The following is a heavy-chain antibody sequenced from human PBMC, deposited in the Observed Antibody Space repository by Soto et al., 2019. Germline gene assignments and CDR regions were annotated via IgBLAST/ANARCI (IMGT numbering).Heavy chain of an antibody. D-gene: IGHD3-10*02. CDR3: AKLVRDDVRRSDLDH. V-gene: IGHV4-39*01. J-gene: IGHJ4*02. Sequence: QLQLRESGPGLVRPSETLSLTCTVSGDSITASYSNWAWIRQPPGKGLEWIGTFYYSGATSQNPLLRSRITISGATSRNQSSLKLKSVTDAASGVYYCAKLVRDDVRRSDLDHWGQRALGTVSS. CDR1: GDSITASYSN. CDR2: FYYSGAT.